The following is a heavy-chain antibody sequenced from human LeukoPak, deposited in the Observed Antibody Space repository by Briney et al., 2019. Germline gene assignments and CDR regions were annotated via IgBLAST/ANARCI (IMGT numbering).Heavy chain of an antibody. Sequence: GASVKVSCKASGYTFTSYGISWVRQAPGQGLEWMGWISAYNGNTNYAQKLQGRVTMTTDTSTSTAYMELRSLRSDDTAVYYCARVRGDYVWGSYRYPSDYYYYMDVWGKGTTVTVSS. CDR3: ARVRGDYVWGSYRYPSDYYYYMDV. J-gene: IGHJ6*03. CDR2: ISAYNGNT. CDR1: GYTFTSYG. D-gene: IGHD3-16*02. V-gene: IGHV1-18*01.